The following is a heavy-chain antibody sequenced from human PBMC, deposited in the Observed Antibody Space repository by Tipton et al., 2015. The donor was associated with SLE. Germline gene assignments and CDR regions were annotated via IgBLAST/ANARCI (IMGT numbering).Heavy chain of an antibody. J-gene: IGHJ3*02. D-gene: IGHD3-22*01. CDR1: GFTFSSYG. CDR2: TYHSGTT. Sequence: LRLSCAASGFTFSSYGMHWVRQAPGKGLEWIGSTYHSGTTYYNPSLKSRVTISVDTSKNQFSLKLRSVTAADTAVYYCARVDYYDSSGYYSDDAFDIWGQGTMVTVSS. CDR3: ARVDYYDSSGYYSDDAFDI. V-gene: IGHV4-38-2*01.